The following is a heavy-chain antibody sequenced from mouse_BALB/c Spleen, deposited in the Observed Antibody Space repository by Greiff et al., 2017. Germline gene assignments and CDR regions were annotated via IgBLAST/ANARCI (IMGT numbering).Heavy chain of an antibody. CDR1: GFTFTDYY. V-gene: IGHV7-3*02. Sequence: EVKLMESGGGLVQPGGSLRLSCATSGFTFTDYYMSWVRQPPGKALEWLGFIRNKANGYTTEYSASVKGRFTISRDNSQSILYLQMNTLRAEDSATYYCARDLTTATPFDYWGQGTTLTVSS. J-gene: IGHJ2*01. CDR2: IRNKANGYTT. D-gene: IGHD1-2*01. CDR3: ARDLTTATPFDY.